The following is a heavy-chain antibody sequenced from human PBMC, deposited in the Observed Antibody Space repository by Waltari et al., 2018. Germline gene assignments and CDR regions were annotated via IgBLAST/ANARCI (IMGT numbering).Heavy chain of an antibody. D-gene: IGHD3-22*01. CDR2: IYTSGST. CDR3: ARASYYDSSGYYYYHAFDI. Sequence: QVQLQESGPGLVKPSQTLSLTCTVSGGSISSGSSSWSWIRQPAGKGLEWIGRIYTSGSTNYNPSLKNRVTISVDTSKNQFSLKLSSVTAADTAVYYCARASYYDSSGYYYYHAFDIWGQGTMVTVSS. J-gene: IGHJ3*02. V-gene: IGHV4-61*02. CDR1: GGSISSGSSS.